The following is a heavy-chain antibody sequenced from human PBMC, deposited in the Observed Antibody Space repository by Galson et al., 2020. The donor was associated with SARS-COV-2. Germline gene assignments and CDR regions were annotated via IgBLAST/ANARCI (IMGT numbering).Heavy chain of an antibody. J-gene: IGHJ3*01. D-gene: IGHD3-22*01. V-gene: IGHV5-51*07. CDR1: GYSFTSYW. CDR2: IYPGDSDT. CDR3: ARRGYYDSSGYLGDDACEV. Sequence: KIGESLKISCKGSGYSFTSYWIGWVHQMPGKGLEWMGIIYPGDSDTRYSPSFQGQVTISADKSISTAYLQWSSLKASDTAMYYCARRGYYDSSGYLGDDACEVWGRGTIGAVSS.